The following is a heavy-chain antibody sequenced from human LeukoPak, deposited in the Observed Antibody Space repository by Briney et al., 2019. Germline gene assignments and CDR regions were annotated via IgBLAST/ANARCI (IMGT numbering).Heavy chain of an antibody. CDR3: ARQNMRMATIGTPTFDY. J-gene: IGHJ4*02. V-gene: IGHV4-34*01. CDR2: INHSGST. CDR1: GGSFSGYY. D-gene: IGHD5-24*01. Sequence: SETLSLTCAVYGGSFSGYYWSWIRQPPGKGLEWIGEINHSGSTNYNPSLKSRVTVSVDTSKNQFSLKLSSVTAADTAVYYCARQNMRMATIGTPTFDYWGQGTLVTVSS.